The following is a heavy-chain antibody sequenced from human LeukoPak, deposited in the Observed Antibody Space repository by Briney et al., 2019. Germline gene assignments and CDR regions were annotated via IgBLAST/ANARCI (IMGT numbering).Heavy chain of an antibody. J-gene: IGHJ4*02. D-gene: IGHD1-20*01. CDR2: ISGSGDST. CDR3: AKGREYNWIDY. Sequence: GGSLRLSCAASGFTFSSYAMSWVRQVPGKGLEWVSAISGSGDSTYYADSVKGRFTVSRDNSKNTLYLQMNSLRVEDTAVYYCAKGREYNWIDYWGQGTLVTVSS. CDR1: GFTFSSYA. V-gene: IGHV3-23*01.